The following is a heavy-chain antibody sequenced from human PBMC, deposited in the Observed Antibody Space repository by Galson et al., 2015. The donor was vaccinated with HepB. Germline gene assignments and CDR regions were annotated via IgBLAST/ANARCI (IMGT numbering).Heavy chain of an antibody. J-gene: IGHJ4*02. CDR2: FDPEDGET. V-gene: IGHV1-24*01. D-gene: IGHD4-23*01. Sequence: SVKVSCKVSGYTLTELSMHWVRQAPGKGLEWMGGFDPEDGETIYAQKFQGRVTMTEDTSTDTAYMELSSLRSEDTAVYYCATYGYDGGPHYYYFDYWGQGTLVTVSS. CDR1: GYTLTELS. CDR3: ATYGYDGGPHYYYFDY.